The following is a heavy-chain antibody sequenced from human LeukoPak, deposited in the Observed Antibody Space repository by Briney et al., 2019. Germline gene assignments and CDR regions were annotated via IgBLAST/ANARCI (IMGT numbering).Heavy chain of an antibody. Sequence: GASVKVSCKASGYTFTTYGITWVRQAPGQGLEWMGWISAYNGKTNYAQKFQGRITKTTDTPTSTGYMELRSLSSDDTAVYYCASDGTTGTTFRFDPWGQGTHVTVSS. CDR1: GYTFTTYG. J-gene: IGHJ5*02. CDR2: ISAYNGKT. V-gene: IGHV1-18*04. D-gene: IGHD1-1*01. CDR3: ASDGTTGTTFRFDP.